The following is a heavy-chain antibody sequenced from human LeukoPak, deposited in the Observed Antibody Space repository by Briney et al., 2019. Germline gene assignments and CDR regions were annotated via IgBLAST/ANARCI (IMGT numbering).Heavy chain of an antibody. Sequence: GASVKVSCKASGYTFTGYYMHWVRQAPGQGLEWMGWINPNSGGTNYAQKFQGRVTMTEDTSTDTAYMELSSLRSEDTAVYYCARLFLGFSSSWYPFDIWGQGTMVTVSS. CDR1: GYTFTGYY. D-gene: IGHD6-13*01. CDR2: INPNSGGT. CDR3: ARLFLGFSSSWYPFDI. J-gene: IGHJ3*02. V-gene: IGHV1-2*02.